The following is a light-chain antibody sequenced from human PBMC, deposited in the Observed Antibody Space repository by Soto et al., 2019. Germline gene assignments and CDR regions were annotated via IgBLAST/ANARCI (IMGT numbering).Light chain of an antibody. J-gene: IGKJ2*01. CDR3: LQYNSYPRT. Sequence: DIQMPQSPYSLSASVGDRVTFTCRASQGIRNDLGWYQQKPGKAPKRLIYAASSLQSGVPSSFSGSGTECTLEFTLTISSLQPEDFATYYCLQYNSYPRTFGEGTKLVIK. CDR1: QGIRND. V-gene: IGKV1-17*01. CDR2: AAS.